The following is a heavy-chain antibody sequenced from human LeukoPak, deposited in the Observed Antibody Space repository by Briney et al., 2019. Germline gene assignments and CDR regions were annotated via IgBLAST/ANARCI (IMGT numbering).Heavy chain of an antibody. CDR1: GFSFSGYA. J-gene: IGHJ4*02. V-gene: IGHV3-23*01. CDR3: AKSLRGYSASRFDC. CDR2: ISGSGATK. D-gene: IGHD4-11*01. Sequence: PGGSLRLSCAASGFSFSGYAMSWVRQAPGKGLEWVSTISGSGATKYYADSVKGRFIISRDNSKNTLYLQMNSLRAEGTAVYYCAKSLRGYSASRFDCWGQGTLVTVSS.